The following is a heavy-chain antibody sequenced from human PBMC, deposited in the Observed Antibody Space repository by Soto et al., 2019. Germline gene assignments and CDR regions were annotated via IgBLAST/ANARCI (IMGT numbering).Heavy chain of an antibody. CDR2: IYYSGST. J-gene: IGHJ4*02. Sequence: QVQLQESGPGLVKPSDTLSLTCSVSGGSIGSYYWSWIRQPPGKGLEWIGYIYYSGSTNYNPSLKSRVTISVDTSKNQFSLKLSSVTAADTAVYYCARGGWRQIDYWCQGTLVTVSS. V-gene: IGHV4-59*08. CDR1: GGSIGSYY. CDR3: ARGGWRQIDY. D-gene: IGHD3-3*01.